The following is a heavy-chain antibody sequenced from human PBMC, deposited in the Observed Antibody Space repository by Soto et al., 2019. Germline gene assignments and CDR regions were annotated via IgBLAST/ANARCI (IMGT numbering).Heavy chain of an antibody. D-gene: IGHD1-26*01. V-gene: IGHV1-69*13. Sequence: ASVKVSCKASGGTFSSYAISWVRQAPGQGLEWMGGIIPIFGTANYAQKFQGRVTITADESTSTAYMELSSLRSEDTAVYYCARDAGGANYYYGMDVWGQGTTVTVSS. CDR2: IIPIFGTA. CDR1: GGTFSSYA. CDR3: ARDAGGANYYYGMDV. J-gene: IGHJ6*02.